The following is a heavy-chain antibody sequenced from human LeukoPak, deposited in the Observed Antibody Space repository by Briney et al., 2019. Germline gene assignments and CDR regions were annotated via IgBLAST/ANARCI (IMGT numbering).Heavy chain of an antibody. CDR1: GYTFTSYY. CDR2: INPSGGST. V-gene: IGHV1-46*01. D-gene: IGHD2-2*01. CDR3: ASYFTSPGYFDY. J-gene: IGHJ4*02. Sequence: GASVKVSCKASGYTFTSYYMHWVRQAPGQGLEWMGIINPSGGSTSYAQKFQGRVTMTRDTSMSTVYMELSSLRSEDTAVYYCASYFTSPGYFDYWGQGTLVTVSS.